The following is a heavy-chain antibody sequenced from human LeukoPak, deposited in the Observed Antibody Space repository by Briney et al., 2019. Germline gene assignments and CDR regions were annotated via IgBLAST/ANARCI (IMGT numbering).Heavy chain of an antibody. CDR1: GGTFSSYA. V-gene: IGHV1-69*05. CDR2: IIPIFGTA. Sequence: ASVKVSCKASGGTFSSYAISWVRQAPGQGLEWMGGIIPIFGTANYAQKFQGRVTITTDESTSTAYMELSSLRSEDTAVYYCARTPDGGNSGYYFDYWGQGTLVTVSS. CDR3: ARTPDGGNSGYYFDY. J-gene: IGHJ4*02. D-gene: IGHD4-23*01.